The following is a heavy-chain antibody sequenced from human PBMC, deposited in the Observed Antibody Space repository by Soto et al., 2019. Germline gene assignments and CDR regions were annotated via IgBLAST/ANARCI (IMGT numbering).Heavy chain of an antibody. J-gene: IGHJ4*02. V-gene: IGHV3-30*18. CDR1: GFTFSSYG. CDR3: AKDYGDSSPSSHLAY. Sequence: GGSLRLSCAASGFTFSSYGMHWVRQAPGKGLEWVAVISYDGSNKYYADSVKGRFTISRDNSKNTLYLQMNSLRAEDTAVYYCAKDYGDSSPSSHLAYWGQGTLVTVSS. D-gene: IGHD6-6*01. CDR2: ISYDGSNK.